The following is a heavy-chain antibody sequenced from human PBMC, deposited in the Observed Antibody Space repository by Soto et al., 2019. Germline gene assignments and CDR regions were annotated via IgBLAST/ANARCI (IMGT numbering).Heavy chain of an antibody. Sequence: ASVKVSCKASGYTFTRFGISWVRQAPGQGLEWMGWISAFNGATNYAQKFQDRITMTTDTPTSTAYMELRSLRSDDTAVYYCARFYSSAWPQSYSDYWGQGTLVTVSS. CDR2: ISAFNGAT. V-gene: IGHV1-18*01. J-gene: IGHJ4*02. CDR3: ARFYSSAWPQSYSDY. D-gene: IGHD6-19*01. CDR1: GYTFTRFG.